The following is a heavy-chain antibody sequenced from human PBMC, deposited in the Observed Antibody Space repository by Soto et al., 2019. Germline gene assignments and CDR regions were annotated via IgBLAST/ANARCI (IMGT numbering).Heavy chain of an antibody. J-gene: IGHJ6*02. D-gene: IGHD6-13*01. Sequence: QIHLEQSGAEVKEPGASVKVSCKASGYTFTSHGISWVRQAPGQGLEWMGWVSGYNTNTKYAQKFQGRVTMTADTSTSTAHMELRSLRSDDTAVYYCARDPRIAEGLDVWGQGTTVIVSS. CDR2: VSGYNTNT. V-gene: IGHV1-18*01. CDR3: ARDPRIAEGLDV. CDR1: GYTFTSHG.